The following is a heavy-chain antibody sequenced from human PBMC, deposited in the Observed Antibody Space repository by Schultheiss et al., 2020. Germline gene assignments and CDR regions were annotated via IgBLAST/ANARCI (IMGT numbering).Heavy chain of an antibody. J-gene: IGHJ4*02. CDR1: GFTFSSDA. CDR2: ISGCGGST. CDR3: AKGLLTGDWVDY. Sequence: WGSLRLSCAASGFTFSSDAMSWVRQAPGKGLEWVSAISGCGGSTYYADSVKGRFTISRDNSKNTLYLQMNSLRAEDTAVYYCAKGLLTGDWVDYWGQGTLVTVTS. D-gene: IGHD7-27*01. V-gene: IGHV3-23*01.